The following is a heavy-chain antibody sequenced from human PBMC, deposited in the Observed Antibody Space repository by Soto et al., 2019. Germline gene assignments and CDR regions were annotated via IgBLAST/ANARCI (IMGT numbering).Heavy chain of an antibody. J-gene: IGHJ6*02. CDR2: IIPSFATG. CDR3: ARSYYGSGSYWFYGMDV. D-gene: IGHD3-10*01. CDR1: GGTFGNSA. Sequence: QVQLVQSGAEVKKPGSSVKVSCKASGGTFGNSAISWVRQAPRQGLEWMGGIIPSFATGNSAPEFQGRLTITADKSTTTAYMELSSLRSEDTAVYYCARSYYGSGSYWFYGMDVWGQGTTVTVSS. V-gene: IGHV1-69*06.